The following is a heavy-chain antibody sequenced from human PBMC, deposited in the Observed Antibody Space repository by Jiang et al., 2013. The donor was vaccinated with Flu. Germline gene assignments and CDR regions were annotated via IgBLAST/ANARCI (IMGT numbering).Heavy chain of an antibody. V-gene: IGHV3-48*03. CDR2: ISSSGSTI. D-gene: IGHD3-10*01. CDR1: GFTFSSYE. J-gene: IGHJ6*03. Sequence: QLLESGGGLVQPGGSLRLSCAASGFTFSSYEMNWVRQAPGKGLEWVSYISSSGSTIYYADSVKGRFTISRDNAKNSLYLQMNSLRAEDTAVYYCARMVRGVIGFVYYYMDVWGKGTTVTVSS. CDR3: ARMVRGVIGFVYYYMDV.